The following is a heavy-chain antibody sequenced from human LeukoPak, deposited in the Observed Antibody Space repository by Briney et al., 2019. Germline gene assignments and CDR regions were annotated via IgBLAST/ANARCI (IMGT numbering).Heavy chain of an antibody. J-gene: IGHJ4*02. V-gene: IGHV1-8*01. Sequence: RASVKVSCKASGNFLSTHDINWVRQAPGQGLEWMGWMNFNGGYTGYAQKFRDRVIMTRDASITTAYMELRSLRSDDTAVYYCASSPYQLLYQFDYWGQGTLVTVSS. D-gene: IGHD2-2*02. CDR2: MNFNGGYT. CDR3: ASSPYQLLYQFDY. CDR1: GNFLSTHD.